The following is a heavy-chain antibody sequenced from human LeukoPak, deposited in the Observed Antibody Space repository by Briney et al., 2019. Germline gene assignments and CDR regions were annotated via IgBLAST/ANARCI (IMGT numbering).Heavy chain of an antibody. D-gene: IGHD6-25*01. V-gene: IGHV3-48*01. CDR2: ISGTSNTI. J-gene: IGHJ3*02. Sequence: GGSLRLSCVGSGFTFSSYSMNWVRQAPGKGLEWVSYISGTSNTIYYADSVKGRFTVSRDNAKNSLYLQMNSLRAEDTAVYYCARDLGSYDAFDIWGQGTMVTVSS. CDR3: ARDLGSYDAFDI. CDR1: GFTFSSYS.